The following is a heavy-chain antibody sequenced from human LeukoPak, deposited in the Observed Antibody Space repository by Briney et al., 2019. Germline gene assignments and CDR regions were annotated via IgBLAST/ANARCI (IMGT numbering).Heavy chain of an antibody. V-gene: IGHV3-30-3*01. CDR3: AGGNGAD. CDR2: ISYDGSNK. D-gene: IGHD1-26*01. Sequence: GRSLRLSCATSGFTFSSYAMHWVRQAPGKGLEWVAVISYDGSNKYYADSVKGRFTISRDNSKNTLYLQMNSLRAEDTAVYYCAGGNGADWGQGTLVTVSS. J-gene: IGHJ4*02. CDR1: GFTFSSYA.